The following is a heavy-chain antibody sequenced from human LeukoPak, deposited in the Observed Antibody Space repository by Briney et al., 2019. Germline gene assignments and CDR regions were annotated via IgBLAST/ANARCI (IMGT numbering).Heavy chain of an antibody. V-gene: IGHV4-34*01. CDR3: ARRADIVVVPAATPAPNGMDV. J-gene: IGHJ6*02. CDR1: GGSFSGYY. D-gene: IGHD2-2*01. Sequence: SETLSLTCAVCGGSFSGYYWSWIRQPPGKGLEWIGEINHSGSTDYNPSLKSRVTISVDTSKNQFSLKLSSVTAADTAVYYCARRADIVVVPAATPAPNGMDVWGQGTTVTVSS. CDR2: INHSGST.